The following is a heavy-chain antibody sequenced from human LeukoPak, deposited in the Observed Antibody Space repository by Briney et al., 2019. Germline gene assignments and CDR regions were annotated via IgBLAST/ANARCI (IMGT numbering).Heavy chain of an antibody. CDR2: VDYSGST. D-gene: IGHD4-17*01. CDR3: AMQVGIYGDYNNWFDP. J-gene: IGHJ5*02. CDR1: GAPLNNYY. V-gene: IGHV4-59*08. Sequence: PSETLSLTCTVSGAPLNNYYWNWVRQPPGKELEWIGNVDYSGSTRYNPSLKSRATMSLDGFKNQFSLRLTSVTAADMAVYYCAMQVGIYGDYNNWFDPWGQGARVTVSS.